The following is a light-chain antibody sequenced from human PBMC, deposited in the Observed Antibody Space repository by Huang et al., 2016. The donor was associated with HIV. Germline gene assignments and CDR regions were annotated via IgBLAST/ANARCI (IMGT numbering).Light chain of an antibody. CDR1: QNVLYRSRNKNY. CDR3: QQYFSSPPT. Sequence: DIEMTQSPDSLAVSLGERATIKCKSSQNVLYRSRNKNYLAWYQQKPGQDPKRLLYCASIRESGTHDRFSGSGSGTDFTLTISSVQAEDVAVYYCQQYFSSPPTFGGGTRVEI. CDR2: CAS. V-gene: IGKV4-1*01. J-gene: IGKJ4*01.